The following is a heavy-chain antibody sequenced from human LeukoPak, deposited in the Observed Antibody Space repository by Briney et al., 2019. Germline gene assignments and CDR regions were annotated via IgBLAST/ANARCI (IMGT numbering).Heavy chain of an antibody. CDR2: IIPIFGTA. D-gene: IGHD3-9*01. V-gene: IGHV1-69*05. Sequence: SAKVSCKASGGTFSSYAISWVRQAPGQGLEWMGGIIPIFGTANYAQKFQGRVTITTDESTSTAYMELSSLRSEDTAVYYCARDTMHYDILTGYPLYYYMDVWGKGTTVTVSS. CDR3: ARDTMHYDILTGYPLYYYMDV. CDR1: GGTFSSYA. J-gene: IGHJ6*03.